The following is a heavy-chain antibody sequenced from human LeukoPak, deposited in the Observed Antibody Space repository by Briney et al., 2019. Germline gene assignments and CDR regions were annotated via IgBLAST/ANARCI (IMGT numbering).Heavy chain of an antibody. V-gene: IGHV4-59*01. CDR1: GGSISSYY. Sequence: SETLSLTCTVSGGSISSYYWSWIRQPPGKGLEWIGYIYYSGSTNYNPSLKSRVTISVDTSKNQFSLKLSSVTAADTAVYYCARTRYYYGSSGYYLTDAFDIWGQGTMVTVSS. D-gene: IGHD3-22*01. CDR2: IYYSGST. CDR3: ARTRYYYGSSGYYLTDAFDI. J-gene: IGHJ3*02.